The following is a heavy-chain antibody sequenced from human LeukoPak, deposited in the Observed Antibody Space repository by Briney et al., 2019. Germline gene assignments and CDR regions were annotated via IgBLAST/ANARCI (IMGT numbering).Heavy chain of an antibody. V-gene: IGHV1-69*13. Sequence: ASVKVSCKASGGPFNNYAISWVRQAPGQGLEWMGGIIASFGTANYAQKFQDRVTMTADASTSTAYMELRSLRSDDTAIYYCARLYGDYRQYFLDSWGQGTLVTVSS. J-gene: IGHJ5*01. CDR3: ARLYGDYRQYFLDS. CDR1: GGPFNNYA. CDR2: IIASFGTA. D-gene: IGHD4-17*01.